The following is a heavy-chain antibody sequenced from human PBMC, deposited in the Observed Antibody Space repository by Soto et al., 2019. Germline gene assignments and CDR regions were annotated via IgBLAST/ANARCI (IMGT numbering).Heavy chain of an antibody. D-gene: IGHD3-22*01. J-gene: IGHJ4*02. CDR3: ARYYYDTGGYYYDY. V-gene: IGHV4-61*08. CDR1: GGSISSGGYY. CDR2: IYYNGTT. Sequence: SETLSLTCTVSGGSISSGGYYWSWIHQHPGKGLEWIGYIYYNGTTNYNPSLKSRVTMSVGTSKNQFSLKLSSVTAADTAVYYCARYYYDTGGYYYDYWGQGSLVTVSS.